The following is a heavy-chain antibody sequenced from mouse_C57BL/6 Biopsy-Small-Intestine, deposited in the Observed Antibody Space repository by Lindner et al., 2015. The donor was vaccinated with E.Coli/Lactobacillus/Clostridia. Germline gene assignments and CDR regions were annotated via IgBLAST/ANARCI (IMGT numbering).Heavy chain of an antibody. CDR1: GFTFSDYG. J-gene: IGHJ3*01. CDR3: ANYYGSSPLAY. D-gene: IGHD1-1*01. CDR2: ISSGSSTI. Sequence: VQLQESGGGLVKPGGSLKLSCAASGFTFSDYGMHWVRQAPEKGLEWVAYISSGSSTIYYADTVKGRFTISRDNAKNTLFLQMTSLRSEDTAMYYCANYYGSSPLAYWGQGTLVTVSA. V-gene: IGHV5-17*01.